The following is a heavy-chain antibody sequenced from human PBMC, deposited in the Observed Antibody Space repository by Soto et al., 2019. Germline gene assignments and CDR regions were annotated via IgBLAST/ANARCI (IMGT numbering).Heavy chain of an antibody. V-gene: IGHV4-59*08. Sequence: QVQLQESGPGLVKPSETLSLTCTVSGGSISSYYWSWIRQPPGKGLEWIGYIYYSGSTNYNPSLKSRVTISVYTSKNQFSLKLSSVTAADTAVYSCARRYGSCFDYWGQGTLVTVSS. CDR1: GGSISSYY. CDR3: ARRYGSCFDY. J-gene: IGHJ4*02. CDR2: IYYSGST. D-gene: IGHD5-18*01.